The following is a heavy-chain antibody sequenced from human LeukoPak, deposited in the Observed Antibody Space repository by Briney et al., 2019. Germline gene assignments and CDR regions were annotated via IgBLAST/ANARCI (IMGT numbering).Heavy chain of an antibody. Sequence: GGSLRLSCAASGFTFSSYAMHRVRQAPGKGLEYVSAISSNGGSTYYANSVKGRFTISRDNSKNTLYLQMGSLRAEDMAVYYCARDQEGYCSGGSCYSPAFDIWGQGTMVTVSS. CDR3: ARDQEGYCSGGSCYSPAFDI. D-gene: IGHD2-15*01. CDR2: ISSNGGST. J-gene: IGHJ3*02. CDR1: GFTFSSYA. V-gene: IGHV3-64*01.